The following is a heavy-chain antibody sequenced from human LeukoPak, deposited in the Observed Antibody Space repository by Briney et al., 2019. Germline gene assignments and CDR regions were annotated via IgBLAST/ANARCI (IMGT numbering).Heavy chain of an antibody. CDR2: IYTSGST. D-gene: IGHD4-17*01. J-gene: IGHJ4*02. CDR3: ASPSLMSGEPSYFDF. V-gene: IGHV4-4*07. CDR1: GGSISSYY. Sequence: SETLSLTCTVSGGSISSYYWSWIQQPAGKALEWIGRIYTSGSTNYNPSLKSRGTLSIDTSKNQFSLKLTSVTAADTAVYYCASPSLMSGEPSYFDFWGQGTLVSVSA.